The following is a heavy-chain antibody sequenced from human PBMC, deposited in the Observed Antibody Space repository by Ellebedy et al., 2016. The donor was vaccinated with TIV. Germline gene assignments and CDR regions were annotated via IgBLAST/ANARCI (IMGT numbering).Heavy chain of an antibody. CDR3: ARENRGSSGWLDH. J-gene: IGHJ4*02. Sequence: AASVKVSCKASGYTFTDYYFYWVRQAPGQGLEWMGWINPNDGVTNYAQKFQGRVTMTRDTSISTAYMELSRLRSDDTAVYYCARENRGSSGWLDHWGQGTLVTVSS. CDR1: GYTFTDYY. CDR2: INPNDGVT. D-gene: IGHD6-19*01. V-gene: IGHV1-2*02.